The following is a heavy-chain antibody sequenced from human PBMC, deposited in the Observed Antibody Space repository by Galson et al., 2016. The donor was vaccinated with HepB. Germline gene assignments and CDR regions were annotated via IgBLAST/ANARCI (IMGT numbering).Heavy chain of an antibody. CDR3: AREAAPDGLDV. Sequence: SVKVSCKASGFTLSTYYLHWVRQAPGQGLEWMGIINPSGESTSYAQIFQGRVTMTRDTSTSTVYMELRSLRFEDTAMYYCAREAAPDGLDVWGQGTTVTVSS. CDR1: GFTLSTYY. J-gene: IGHJ6*02. CDR2: INPSGEST. D-gene: IGHD6-6*01. V-gene: IGHV1-46*01.